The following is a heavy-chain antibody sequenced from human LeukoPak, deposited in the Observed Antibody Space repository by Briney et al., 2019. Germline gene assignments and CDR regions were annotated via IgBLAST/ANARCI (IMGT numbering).Heavy chain of an antibody. CDR3: ARLIHGRVVTAIEQ. CDR2: IHYSGST. V-gene: IGHV4-59*01. J-gene: IGHJ4*02. Sequence: SETLSLTCSVSGGSISGYYWNWIRQPPGRGLGWIGYIHYSGSTDYNPSLKSRVTISVDTSKNQFSLRLSSVTAADTAVYYCARLIHGRVVTAIEQWGQGVLVTVSS. CDR1: GGSISGYY. D-gene: IGHD2-21*02.